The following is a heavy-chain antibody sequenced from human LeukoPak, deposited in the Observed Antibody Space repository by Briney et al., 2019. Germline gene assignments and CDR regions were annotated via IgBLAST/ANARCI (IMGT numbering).Heavy chain of an antibody. CDR2: TYYRSKWYN. J-gene: IGHJ4*02. D-gene: IGHD5-18*01. Sequence: SQTLSLTCAISGDSVSSNTAAWHWIRQSPSRGLEWLGRTYYRSKWYNDYAGSVKSRITINPDTSKNQFSLQLNSVIPEGTAVYYCARDPRHSHGFDFDYWGQGTLVTVSS. CDR1: GDSVSSNTAA. V-gene: IGHV6-1*01. CDR3: ARDPRHSHGFDFDY.